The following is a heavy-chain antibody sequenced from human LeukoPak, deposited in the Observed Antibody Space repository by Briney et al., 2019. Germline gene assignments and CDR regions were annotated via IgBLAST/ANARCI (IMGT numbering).Heavy chain of an antibody. CDR2: ISGHKGNT. CDR3: VRDLIGGGSYF. V-gene: IGHV1-18*01. J-gene: IGHJ4*02. Sequence: GASVKVCCKASGYTFTSYGISWVRQAPGQGPEWMGWISGHKGNTKYAQKVQGRVTVTADTSTSTAYMELRSLTSDDAAVYYCVRDLIGGGSYFWGQGTLVTVSS. CDR1: GYTFTSYG. D-gene: IGHD2-15*01.